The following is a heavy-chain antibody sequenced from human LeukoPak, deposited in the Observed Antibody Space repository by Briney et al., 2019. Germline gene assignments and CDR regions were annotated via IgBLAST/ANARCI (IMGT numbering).Heavy chain of an antibody. CDR2: INTDGSST. Sequence: GGSLRLSCAASGFTFSSYWMHWVRQAPGKGLVSVSRINTDGSSTSYADSVKGRFTISRDNAKNTLYLQMNSLRAEDTAVYYCASHRGSSGLFGYWGQGTLVTVSS. CDR1: GFTFSSYW. V-gene: IGHV3-74*01. J-gene: IGHJ4*02. CDR3: ASHRGSSGLFGY. D-gene: IGHD6-6*01.